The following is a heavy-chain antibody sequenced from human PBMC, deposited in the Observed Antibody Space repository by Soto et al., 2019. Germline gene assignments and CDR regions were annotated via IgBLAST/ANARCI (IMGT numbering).Heavy chain of an antibody. D-gene: IGHD6-6*01. CDR1: GGSISSGGYY. CDR3: AGGGSSSGKVEDYYYGMDV. V-gene: IGHV4-31*03. CDR2: IYYSGST. Sequence: SETLSLTCTVSGGSISSGGYYWSWIRQHPGKGLEWIGYIYYSGSTYYKPSLKSRVTISVDTSKNQSTLQLSSETAADTPVYSCAGGGSSSGKVEDYYYGMDVWGQGTTVTVSS. J-gene: IGHJ6*02.